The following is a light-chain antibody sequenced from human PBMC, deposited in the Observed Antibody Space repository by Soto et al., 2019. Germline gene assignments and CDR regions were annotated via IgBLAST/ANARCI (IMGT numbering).Light chain of an antibody. CDR1: QGVRDY. Sequence: DIQMTQSPSSLSASVGDRVTITCRASQGVRDYLGWFQQTPGKAPKRLIYSASSLQTGIPSRFSDSGSGTEFTLTISSLQPEDFATYYCLQYFSYPVTFGQGTRVEIK. J-gene: IGKJ1*01. CDR2: SAS. CDR3: LQYFSYPVT. V-gene: IGKV1-17*01.